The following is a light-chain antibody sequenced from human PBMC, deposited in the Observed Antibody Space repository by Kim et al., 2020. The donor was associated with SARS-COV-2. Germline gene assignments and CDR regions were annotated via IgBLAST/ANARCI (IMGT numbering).Light chain of an antibody. J-gene: IGKJ4*01. Sequence: EIQMTQYPSSVSASVGERVTMTCRESQGIGSWLAWYQQKPGKAPNLLIYPASSLQSGVPSRFSGSGSGTEFTLTISSLQPEDLAIYYCQQANSYPLTFAGGTKVDIK. CDR2: PAS. CDR3: QQANSYPLT. V-gene: IGKV1-12*01. CDR1: QGIGSW.